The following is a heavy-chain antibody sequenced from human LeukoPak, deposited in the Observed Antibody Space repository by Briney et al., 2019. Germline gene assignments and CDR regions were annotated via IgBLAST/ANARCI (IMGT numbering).Heavy chain of an antibody. CDR3: ARGPGEQWLPRGEMDY. D-gene: IGHD6-19*01. Sequence: ASVKVSCKASGYTFTGYYMHWVRQAPGQGLEWMGWISAYNGNTNYAQKLQGRVTMTTDTSTSTAYMELRSLRSDDTAVYYCARGPGEQWLPRGEMDYWGQGTLVTVSS. CDR1: GYTFTGYY. J-gene: IGHJ4*02. CDR2: ISAYNGNT. V-gene: IGHV1-18*04.